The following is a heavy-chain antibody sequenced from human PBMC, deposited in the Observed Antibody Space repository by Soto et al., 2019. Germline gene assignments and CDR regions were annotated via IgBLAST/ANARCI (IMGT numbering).Heavy chain of an antibody. CDR2: IYPGDSDT. Sequence: LGESLKISCKGSGYSFTSYWIGWVRQMPGKGLEWMGIIYPGDSDTRYSPSFQGQVTISADKSISTAYLQWSSLKASDTAMYYCARHTSETLDYSNYYGMDVWGQGTTVTVSS. CDR3: ARHTSETLDYSNYYGMDV. D-gene: IGHD4-17*01. J-gene: IGHJ6*02. CDR1: GYSFTSYW. V-gene: IGHV5-51*01.